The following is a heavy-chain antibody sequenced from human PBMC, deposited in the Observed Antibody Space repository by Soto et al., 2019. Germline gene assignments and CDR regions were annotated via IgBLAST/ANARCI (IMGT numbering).Heavy chain of an antibody. D-gene: IGHD5-18*01. V-gene: IGHV1-8*01. Sequence: GASVKVSCKASGYTFTSYDINWVRQATGQGLEWMGWMNPNSGNTGYAQKFQGRVTMTRNTSISTAYMELSSLRSEDTAVYYCARIGDTAMVMSGMEVWGQGTTVTVSS. CDR3: ARIGDTAMVMSGMEV. J-gene: IGHJ6*02. CDR2: MNPNSGNT. CDR1: GYTFTSYD.